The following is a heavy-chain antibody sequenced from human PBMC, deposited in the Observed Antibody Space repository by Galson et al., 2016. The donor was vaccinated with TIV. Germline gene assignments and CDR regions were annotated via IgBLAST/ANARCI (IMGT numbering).Heavy chain of an antibody. CDR2: INAFSGAT. V-gene: IGHV1-2*02. D-gene: IGHD1-7*01. CDR1: GYTFTVHY. Sequence: SVKVSCKASGYTFTVHYIHWVRQAPGQGLEWMGWINAFSGATNYAQKFQGRVTITRDTSLSTAYMELRSLRSDDTAVNYFARDAPGGNYPDIFDFWGQGTMVTVSS. CDR3: ARDAPGGNYPDIFDF. J-gene: IGHJ3*01.